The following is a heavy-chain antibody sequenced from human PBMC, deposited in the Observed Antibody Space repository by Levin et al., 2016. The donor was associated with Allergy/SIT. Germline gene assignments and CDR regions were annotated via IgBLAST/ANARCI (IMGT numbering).Heavy chain of an antibody. CDR2: ISSSSSYI. D-gene: IGHD6-13*01. CDR1: GFTFSSYS. Sequence: GESLKISCAASGFTFSSYSMNWVRQAPGKGLEWVSSISSSSSYIYYADSVKGRFTISRDNAKNSLYLQMNSLRAEDTAVYYCARNSSRAAAKFCYMDVWGKGTTVTVSS. V-gene: IGHV3-21*01. CDR3: ARNSSRAAAKFCYMDV. J-gene: IGHJ6*03.